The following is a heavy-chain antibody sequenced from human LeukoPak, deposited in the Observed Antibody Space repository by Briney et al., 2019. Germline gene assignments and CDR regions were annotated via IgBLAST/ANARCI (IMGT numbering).Heavy chain of an antibody. V-gene: IGHV1-69*13. Sequence: GASVKVSCKASGGTFISYAISWVRQAPGQGLEWMGGIIPIFGTANYAQKFQGRVTITADESTSTAYMELSSLRSEDTAVYYCASTPLGHHDILTGYYFYWGQGTLVTVSS. CDR3: ASTPLGHHDILTGYYFY. D-gene: IGHD3-9*01. CDR1: GGTFISYA. J-gene: IGHJ4*02. CDR2: IIPIFGTA.